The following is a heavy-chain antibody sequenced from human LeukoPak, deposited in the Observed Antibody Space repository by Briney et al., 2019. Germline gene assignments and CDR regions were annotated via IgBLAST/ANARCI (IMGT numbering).Heavy chain of an antibody. Sequence: SGPTLVKPTETLTLTCTFSGFSLDSTAVGVGWVRQPPGKALEWLALIYGSDDKRYIPSLQNRLTITKDTSKNLVVLTMANVDPVDTAIYYCARQGYGYVYFDFWGRGILVTVSS. CDR3: ARQGYGYVYFDF. D-gene: IGHD5-18*01. CDR1: GFSLDSTAVG. CDR2: IYGSDDK. J-gene: IGHJ4*02. V-gene: IGHV2-5*01.